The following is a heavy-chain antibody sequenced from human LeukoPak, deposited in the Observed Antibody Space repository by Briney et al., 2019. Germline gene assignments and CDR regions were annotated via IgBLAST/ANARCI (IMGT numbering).Heavy chain of an antibody. CDR1: GFTFSGSA. J-gene: IGHJ4*02. CDR2: IRSKANSYAT. Sequence: GGSLRLSCAASGFTFSGSAMHWVRQASGKGLEWVGRIRSKANSYATAYAASVKGRFTISRDDSKNTAYLQMNSLKTEDTAVYYCTVRPPPRNSSGWIDYWGQGTLVTVSS. CDR3: TVRPPPRNSSGWIDY. D-gene: IGHD6-25*01. V-gene: IGHV3-73*01.